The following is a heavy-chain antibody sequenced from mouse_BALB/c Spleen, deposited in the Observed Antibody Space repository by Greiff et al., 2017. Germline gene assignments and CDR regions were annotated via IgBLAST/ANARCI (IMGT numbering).Heavy chain of an antibody. Sequence: EVQVVESGGGLVQPGGSRKLSCAASGFTFSSFGMHWVRQAPEKGLEWVAYISSGSSTIYYADTVKGRFTISSNNPKNTLFLQMTSLRSEDTAMYYCARSKVDDWGQGTTLTVSS. CDR2: ISSGSSTI. CDR1: GFTFSSFG. J-gene: IGHJ2*01. V-gene: IGHV5-17*02. CDR3: ARSKVDD.